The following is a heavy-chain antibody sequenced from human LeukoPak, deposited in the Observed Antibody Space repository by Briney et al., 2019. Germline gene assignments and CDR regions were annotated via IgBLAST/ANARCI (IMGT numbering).Heavy chain of an antibody. V-gene: IGHV1-69*06. J-gene: IGHJ6*04. Sequence: SVKVSCKASGGTFSSYAISWVRQAPGQGLEWMGGIIPIFGTANYAQKFQGRVTITADKSTSTAYMELSSLRSEDTAVHYCARGGALTPDYYYGMDVWGKGTTVTVSS. CDR3: ARGGALTPDYYYGMDV. CDR2: IIPIFGTA. D-gene: IGHD1-26*01. CDR1: GGTFSSYA.